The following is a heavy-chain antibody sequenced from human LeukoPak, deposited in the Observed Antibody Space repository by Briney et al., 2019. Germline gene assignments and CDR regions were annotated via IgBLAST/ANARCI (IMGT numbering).Heavy chain of an antibody. CDR1: GGSFSGYY. D-gene: IGHD3-10*01. V-gene: IGHV4-34*01. CDR2: INHSGST. CDR3: ARKLWFGESYDY. J-gene: IGHJ4*02. Sequence: ASETLSLTCSVYGGSFSGYYWSWIRQPPGKGLEWIGEINHSGSTNYNPSLKSRVTISVDTSKNQFSLKLSSVTAADTAVYYCARKLWFGESYDYRGQGTLVTVSS.